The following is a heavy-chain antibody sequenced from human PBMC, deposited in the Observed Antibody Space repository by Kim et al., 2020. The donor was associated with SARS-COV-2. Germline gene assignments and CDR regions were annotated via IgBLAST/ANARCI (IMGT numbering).Heavy chain of an antibody. CDR1: GFTFSSYA. CDR2: ISYDGSNK. V-gene: IGHV3-30*04. Sequence: GGSLRLSCAASGFTFSSYAMHWVRQAPGKGLEWVAVISYDGSNKYYADSVKGRFTISRDNSKNTLYLQMNSLRAEDTAVYYCARDIAYNWNDFDYWGQGT. D-gene: IGHD1-20*01. CDR3: ARDIAYNWNDFDY. J-gene: IGHJ4*02.